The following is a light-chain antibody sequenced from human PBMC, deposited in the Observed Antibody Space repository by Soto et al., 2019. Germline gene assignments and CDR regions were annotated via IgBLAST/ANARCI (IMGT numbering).Light chain of an antibody. CDR1: SSNIGAGYD. CDR2: GNN. Sequence: QSVLTQPPSVSGVPGQRVTISCTGGSSNIGAGYDVHWYQQLPGTAPKLLIYGNNNRPSGVPDRFSGSKSGTSASLAITGLQAEDEADYYCQSYDSSLSGWVFGGGTKLTVL. V-gene: IGLV1-40*01. CDR3: QSYDSSLSGWV. J-gene: IGLJ3*02.